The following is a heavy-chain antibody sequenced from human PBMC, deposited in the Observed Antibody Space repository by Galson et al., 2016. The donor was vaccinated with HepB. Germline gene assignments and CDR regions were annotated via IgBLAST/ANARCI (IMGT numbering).Heavy chain of an antibody. D-gene: IGHD3-16*01. CDR2: ISGNSRGT. V-gene: IGHV3-23*01. Sequence: SLRLSCAVSGFTFTDYAMAWVRQAPGKGPEWVSSISGNSRGTHYAGSVKGRFTISRDNSKNTLYLQLNGLRADDTAVYYCAKHGGFDFWGQGTPVTVSS. CDR3: AKHGGFDF. CDR1: GFTFTDYA. J-gene: IGHJ4*02.